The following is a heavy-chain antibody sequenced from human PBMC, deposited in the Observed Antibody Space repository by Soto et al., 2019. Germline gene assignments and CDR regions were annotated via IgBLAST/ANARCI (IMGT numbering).Heavy chain of an antibody. CDR2: IYYSGST. V-gene: IGHV4-59*01. J-gene: IGHJ6*02. Sequence: SETLSLTXTVSGGSFSSYYWSWIRQPPGKGLEWVGYIYYSGSTNYNPSLKSRVTISLDTSKNQFSLKLSSVTAADTAVYYCARGSSSYYYYGMDVWGQGTTVTVSS. CDR1: GGSFSSYY. CDR3: ARGSSSYYYYGMDV. D-gene: IGHD6-6*01.